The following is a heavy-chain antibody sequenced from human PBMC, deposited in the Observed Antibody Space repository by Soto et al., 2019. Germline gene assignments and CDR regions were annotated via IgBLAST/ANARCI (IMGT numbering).Heavy chain of an antibody. J-gene: IGHJ6*02. CDR1: GYTFTNFG. CDR2: IIPIFGTA. D-gene: IGHD2-21*01. Sequence: VASVKVSCKASGYTFTNFGVTWVRRAPGQGLEWMGGIIPIFGTANYAQKFQGRVTITADESTSTAYMELSSLRSEDTAVYYCARDIVNPYYYYYYGMDVWGQGTTVTVSS. V-gene: IGHV1-69*13. CDR3: ARDIVNPYYYYYYGMDV.